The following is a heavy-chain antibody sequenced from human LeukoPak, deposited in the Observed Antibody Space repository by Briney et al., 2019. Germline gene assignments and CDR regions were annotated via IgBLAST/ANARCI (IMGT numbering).Heavy chain of an antibody. J-gene: IGHJ4*02. V-gene: IGHV3-74*01. CDR2: INSVGSST. D-gene: IGHD3-10*01. Sequence: GGPLRLSCAASGFTFSSYWMHWVRQAPGKGLVWFSRINSVGSSTNYADSVKGRFTISRDNAKNTLYLQMNSLRAEDTAMYYCARPGELFNYWGQGTLVTVSS. CDR1: GFTFSSYW. CDR3: ARPGELFNY.